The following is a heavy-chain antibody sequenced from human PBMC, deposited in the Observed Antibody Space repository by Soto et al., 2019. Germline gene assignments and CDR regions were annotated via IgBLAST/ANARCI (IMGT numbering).Heavy chain of an antibody. CDR2: INQDGSDK. Sequence: EVQMVESGGGLVQPGGSLRLSCAASGFTFGSYWMSWVRQAPGKGLEWVANINQDGSDKYYVDSVKGRFTISRDNAKNSLYLQRTRLKAEDTAVYYYARDCYCSSTNCYYSFDIWGQGTMVTVSS. V-gene: IGHV3-7*05. CDR3: ARDCYCSSTNCYYSFDI. CDR1: GFTFGSYW. D-gene: IGHD2-2*01. J-gene: IGHJ3*02.